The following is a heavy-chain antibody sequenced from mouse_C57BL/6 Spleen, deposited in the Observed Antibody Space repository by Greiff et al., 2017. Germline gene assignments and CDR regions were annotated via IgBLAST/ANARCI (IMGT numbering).Heavy chain of an antibody. CDR3: AGSSDWYYFGY. Sequence: QVQLKQSGAELVRPGASVKISCKASGYAFSSYWMNWVKQRPGKGLEWIGKIYPGDGDTNYNGKFKGKATLTADKSSSTAYMQLSSLTSEDSAVYFCAGSSDWYYFGYWGQGTTLTVSS. D-gene: IGHD3-2*02. CDR2: IYPGDGDT. CDR1: GYAFSSYW. J-gene: IGHJ2*01. V-gene: IGHV1-80*01.